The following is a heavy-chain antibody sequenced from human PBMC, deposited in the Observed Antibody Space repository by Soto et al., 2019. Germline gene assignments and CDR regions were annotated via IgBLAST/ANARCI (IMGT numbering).Heavy chain of an antibody. CDR3: ARDRWGNALYDSSGYVFDY. V-gene: IGHV1-18*01. D-gene: IGHD3-22*01. J-gene: IGHJ4*02. CDR2: ISAYNGNT. Sequence: QGLEWMGWISAYNGNTNYAQKLQGRVTMTTDTSTSTAYMELRSLRSDDTAVYYCARDRWGNALYDSSGYVFDYWVQGTLVTVSS.